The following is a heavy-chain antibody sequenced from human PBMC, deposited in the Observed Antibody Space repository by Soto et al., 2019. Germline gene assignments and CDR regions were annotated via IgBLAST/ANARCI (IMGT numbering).Heavy chain of an antibody. Sequence: SDTLCLTCTVSGGSISSHYWSWIRQSPGKGMEWIGNIDYSGSTNYNTSLKSRVNISVDTYKKQFSLKLRSVTGADTAVYDCASMRNHGYWYVEYWGKGPRVTVS. J-gene: IGHJ4*02. D-gene: IGHD3-22*01. CDR1: GGSISSHY. V-gene: IGHV4-59*11. CDR3: ASMRNHGYWYVEY. CDR2: IDYSGST.